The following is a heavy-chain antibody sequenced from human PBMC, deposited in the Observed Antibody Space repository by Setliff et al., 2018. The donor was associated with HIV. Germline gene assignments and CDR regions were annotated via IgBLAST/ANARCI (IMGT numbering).Heavy chain of an antibody. CDR3: ATPYDILTGYYKGFDY. D-gene: IGHD3-9*01. CDR1: GGTFSSYA. Sequence: SVKVSCKASGGTFSSYAISWVRQAPGQGLEWVGGIIPIFGTANYAQKFQGRVTITADESTSTAYMELSSLRSEDTAVYYCATPYDILTGYYKGFDYWGQGTLVTVSS. CDR2: IIPIFGTA. J-gene: IGHJ4*02. V-gene: IGHV1-69*13.